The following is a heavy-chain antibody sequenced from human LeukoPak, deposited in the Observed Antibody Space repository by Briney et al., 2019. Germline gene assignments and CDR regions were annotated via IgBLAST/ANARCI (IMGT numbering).Heavy chain of an antibody. CDR3: ARDGGLYYGSGTFVGV. V-gene: IGHV1-69*13. D-gene: IGHD3-10*01. CDR2: IIPIFGTA. J-gene: IGHJ4*02. CDR1: GGTFSSYA. Sequence: SVKFSCKASGGTFSSYAISWVRQAPGQGLEWMGGIIPIFGTANYAQKFQGRVTITADESTSTAYMELSSLRSEDTAVYYCARDGGLYYGSGTFVGVWGQGTLVTVSS.